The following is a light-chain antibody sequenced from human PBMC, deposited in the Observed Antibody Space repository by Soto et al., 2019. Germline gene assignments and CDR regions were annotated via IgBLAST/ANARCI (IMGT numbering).Light chain of an antibody. Sequence: AIRMTQSPSSFSASTGDRVTITCRASQDISSYLAWYQQKPGKAPKLLIYAASTLQSGVPSRFSGSGSGTDFTLTISCLQSEDFATYYCQQYYSYPPITFGQGTRLEIK. J-gene: IGKJ5*01. CDR2: AAS. CDR1: QDISSY. CDR3: QQYYSYPPIT. V-gene: IGKV1-8*01.